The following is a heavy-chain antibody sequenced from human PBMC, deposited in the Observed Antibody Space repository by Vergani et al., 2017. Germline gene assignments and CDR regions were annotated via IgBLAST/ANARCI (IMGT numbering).Heavy chain of an antibody. V-gene: IGHV3-30*04. J-gene: IGHJ6*03. CDR2: ISYDGSNK. CDR3: ARAQAPISYYYYRDV. Sequence: QVQLVESGGGVVQPGRSLRLSCAASGFTFSSYAMHWVRQAPGKGLEWVAVISYDGSNKYYADSVKGRFTFARDNSKNTLYLQMNSLRAEDTAVYYCARAQAPISYYYYRDVWGKGTTVTVSS. CDR1: GFTFSSYA. D-gene: IGHD2/OR15-2a*01.